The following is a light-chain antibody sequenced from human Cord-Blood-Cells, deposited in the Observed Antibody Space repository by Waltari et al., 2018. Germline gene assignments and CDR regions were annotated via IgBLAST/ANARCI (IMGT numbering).Light chain of an antibody. CDR3: QQYDNLFT. V-gene: IGKV1-33*01. J-gene: IGKJ3*01. Sequence: DIQMTQSPSSLSASVGARVTITCQASQDSSNYLNWYQQKPGKAPKLLIYDASNLETGVPSRFSGSGSGTDFTFTISSLQPEDIATYYCQQYDNLFTFGPGTKVDIK. CDR1: QDSSNY. CDR2: DAS.